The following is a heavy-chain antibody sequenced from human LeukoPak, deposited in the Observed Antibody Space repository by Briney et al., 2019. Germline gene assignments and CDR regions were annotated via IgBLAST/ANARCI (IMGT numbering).Heavy chain of an antibody. CDR1: GLTVSSNY. J-gene: IGHJ6*02. CDR2: IYSGGTT. CDR3: ARDTSGIGMDV. V-gene: IGHV3-53*01. Sequence: GGSLRLSCAASGLTVSSNYMSWVRQAPGKGLEWVSLIYSGGTTHYADSVKGRFTISRDNSKNTLYLEINSLRAEDTAVYYCARDTSGIGMDVWGQGTTVTVSS. D-gene: IGHD3-10*01.